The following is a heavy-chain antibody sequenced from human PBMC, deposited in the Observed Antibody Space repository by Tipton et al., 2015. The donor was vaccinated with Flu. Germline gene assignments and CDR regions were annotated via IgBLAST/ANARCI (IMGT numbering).Heavy chain of an antibody. Sequence: TLSLTCTVSGGSISSSSYYWGWIRQPPGKGLEWIGSIYYSGSTYYNPSLKSRVTISVDKSKNQFSLKLSSVTAADTAVYYCARVATLDVPFDPWGQGTLVTVSS. V-gene: IGHV4-39*07. J-gene: IGHJ5*02. CDR1: GGSISSSSYY. CDR2: IYYSGST. D-gene: IGHD2/OR15-2a*01. CDR3: ARVATLDVPFDP.